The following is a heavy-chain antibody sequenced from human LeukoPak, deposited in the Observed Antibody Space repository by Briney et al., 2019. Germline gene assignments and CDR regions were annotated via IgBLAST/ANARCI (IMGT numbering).Heavy chain of an antibody. CDR3: AREIISSACPDY. CDR1: GFIFSSYS. J-gene: IGHJ4*02. D-gene: IGHD6-19*01. V-gene: IGHV3-21*01. CDR2: ISSSSGYI. Sequence: GGSLRLSCAASGFIFSSYSINWVRQAPGKGLEGVSSISSSSGYIYYADSVKGRFTISRDNAKNSLYLQMNSLRVEDTAVYYCAREIISSACPDYWGQGTLVTVSS.